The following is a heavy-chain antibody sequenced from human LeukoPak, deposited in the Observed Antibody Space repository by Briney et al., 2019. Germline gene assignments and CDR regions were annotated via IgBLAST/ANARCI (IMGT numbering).Heavy chain of an antibody. Sequence: ASVKVSCKASGYTFTTYGISWVRQAPGQGLEWMGWITAHSGSTLFAQNLQGRVTLTTDTSTSTAYLEVRSLRSDDTAVYYCARSHYDLLTASSNNWLDPWGQGTLVTVSS. CDR2: ITAHSGST. V-gene: IGHV1-18*01. D-gene: IGHD3-9*01. CDR3: ARSHYDLLTASSNNWLDP. CDR1: GYTFTTYG. J-gene: IGHJ5*02.